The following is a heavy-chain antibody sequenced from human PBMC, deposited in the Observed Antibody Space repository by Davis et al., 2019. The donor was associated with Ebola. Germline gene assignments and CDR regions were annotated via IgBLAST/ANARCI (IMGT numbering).Heavy chain of an antibody. V-gene: IGHV3-53*01. Sequence: PGGSLRLSFAASGVTFVGNYMSGFGQAPGKGRKWVSTLGTSADTYYADSVKGRFTISRDNSKNTLYLQMNGLRVDDTAIYYCAKDTSNIWFDIWGQGTMVTVSS. CDR2: LGTSADT. D-gene: IGHD1-26*01. CDR1: GVTFVGNY. J-gene: IGHJ3*02. CDR3: AKDTSNIWFDI.